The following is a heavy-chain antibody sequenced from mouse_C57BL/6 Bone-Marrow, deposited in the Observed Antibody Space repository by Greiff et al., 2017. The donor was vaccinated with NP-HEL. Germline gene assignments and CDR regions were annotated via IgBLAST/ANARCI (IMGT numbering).Heavy chain of an antibody. CDR2: INPNYGTT. D-gene: IGHD1-1*01. CDR3: ARYYYGSSPFAY. Sequence: EVKLMESGPELVKPGASVKISCKASGYSFTDYNMNWVKQSNGKSLEWIGVINPNYGTTSYNQKFKGKATLTVDQSSSTAYMQLNSLTSEDSAVYYCARYYYGSSPFAYWGQGTLVTVSA. CDR1: GYSFTDYN. J-gene: IGHJ3*01. V-gene: IGHV1-39*01.